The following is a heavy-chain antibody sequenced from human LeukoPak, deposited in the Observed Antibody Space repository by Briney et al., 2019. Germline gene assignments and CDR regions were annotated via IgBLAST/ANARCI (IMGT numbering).Heavy chain of an antibody. CDR3: AASSGWYDGYYFDY. V-gene: IGHV4-4*02. J-gene: IGHJ4*02. D-gene: IGHD6-19*01. Sequence: PSETLSLTCAVSGGSISSSNWWSWGRPPPGKGLEWIGEIYHSGSTNYNPSLKSRVTISVDKSKNQFSLKLSSVTAADTAVYYCAASSGWYDGYYFDYWGQGTLVTVSS. CDR2: IYHSGST. CDR1: GGSISSSNW.